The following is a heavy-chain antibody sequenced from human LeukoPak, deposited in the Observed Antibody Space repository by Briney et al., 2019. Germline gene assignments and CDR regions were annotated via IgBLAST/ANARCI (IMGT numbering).Heavy chain of an antibody. CDR2: IISSSSYI. D-gene: IGHD3-9*01. Sequence: WVSSIISSSSYIYYADSVKGRFTISRDNAKNSLYLQMNSLGAEDTAVYYCARFDAEGYFDYWGQGTLVTVSS. CDR3: ARFDAEGYFDY. V-gene: IGHV3-21*01. J-gene: IGHJ4*02.